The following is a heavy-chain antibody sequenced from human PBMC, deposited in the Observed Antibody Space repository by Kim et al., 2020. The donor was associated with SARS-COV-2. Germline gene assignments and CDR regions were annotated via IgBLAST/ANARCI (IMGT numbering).Heavy chain of an antibody. D-gene: IGHD1-1*01. CDR3: AREPGTGTYDY. V-gene: IGHV1-2*02. CDR2: T. Sequence: TNYAQKFQGRVTMTRDTSISTAYMELSRLRSDDTAVYYCAREPGTGTYDYWGQGTLVTVSS. J-gene: IGHJ4*02.